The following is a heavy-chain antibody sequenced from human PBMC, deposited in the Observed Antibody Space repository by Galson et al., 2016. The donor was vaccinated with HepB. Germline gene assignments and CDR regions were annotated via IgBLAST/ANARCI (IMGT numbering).Heavy chain of an antibody. Sequence: ETLSLTCTVFGGSMENYYWSWIRQPAGKGLEWIGRIYFSGRTHYNPSLESRVTLSVDTSKNQFSLKVNSVTAADTAVYYCARTGGDKGEVIEGSTVFGYWGQGTLVTVSS. CDR2: IYFSGRT. D-gene: IGHD1-26*01. V-gene: IGHV4-4*07. CDR1: GGSMENYY. CDR3: ARTGGDKGEVIEGSTVFGY. J-gene: IGHJ4*01.